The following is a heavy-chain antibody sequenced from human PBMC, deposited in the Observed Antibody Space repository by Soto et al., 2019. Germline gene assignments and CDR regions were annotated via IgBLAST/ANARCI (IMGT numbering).Heavy chain of an antibody. CDR1: GFTFSDYY. V-gene: IGHV3-11*01. CDR3: ARDLGYYDSSGYFDY. J-gene: IGHJ4*02. D-gene: IGHD3-22*01. Sequence: PGGFLRLSCAASGFTFSDYYMSWIRQAPGKGLEWVSYISSSDSIIYYADSVKGRFTISRDNAKNSLYLQMNSLRAEDTAVYYCARDLGYYDSSGYFDYWGQGTLVTVSS. CDR2: ISSSDSII.